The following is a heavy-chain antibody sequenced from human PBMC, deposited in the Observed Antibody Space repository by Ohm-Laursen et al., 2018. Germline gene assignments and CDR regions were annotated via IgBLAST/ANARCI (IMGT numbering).Heavy chain of an antibody. V-gene: IGHV4-59*08. CDR1: GGSISSYY. Sequence: SETLSLTCTVSGGSISSYYWSWIRQPPGKGLEWLGDISYSGSTNYNPSLKSQVTISVDKSKNQFSLKLTSATAADTAVYYCARQEYSSSSPFDYWGQETLVTVSS. CDR2: ISYSGST. D-gene: IGHD6-6*01. J-gene: IGHJ4*02. CDR3: ARQEYSSSSPFDY.